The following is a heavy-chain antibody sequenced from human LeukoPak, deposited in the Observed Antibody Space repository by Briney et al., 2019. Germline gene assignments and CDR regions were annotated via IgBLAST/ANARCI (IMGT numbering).Heavy chain of an antibody. D-gene: IGHD6-19*01. J-gene: IGHJ4*02. CDR2: ISAYNGNT. CDR1: GYTFTSYG. Sequence: ASVKVSCKASGYTFTSYGISWVRQAPGQGLEWMGWISAYNGNTNYAQKLQGRVTMTTDTSTSTAYMGLRSLRSDDTAVYYCARSVQSLLAVAATTPTDYWGQGTLVTVSS. CDR3: ARSVQSLLAVAATTPTDY. V-gene: IGHV1-18*01.